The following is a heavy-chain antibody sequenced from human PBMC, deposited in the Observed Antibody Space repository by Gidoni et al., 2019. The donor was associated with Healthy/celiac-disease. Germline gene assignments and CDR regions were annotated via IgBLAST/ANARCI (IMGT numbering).Heavy chain of an antibody. D-gene: IGHD3-3*01. Sequence: EVQLLESGGGLVQPGGSLRLSCAASGFPFSRYAMSWVRQAPGKGLDWVSAISCSGGSTYYADSVKGRFTISRDNSKITLYLQMNSLRAEDTAVYYCAKADGVWSGYYHPDYWGQGTLVTVSS. V-gene: IGHV3-23*01. CDR3: AKADGVWSGYYHPDY. CDR2: ISCSGGST. CDR1: GFPFSRYA. J-gene: IGHJ4*02.